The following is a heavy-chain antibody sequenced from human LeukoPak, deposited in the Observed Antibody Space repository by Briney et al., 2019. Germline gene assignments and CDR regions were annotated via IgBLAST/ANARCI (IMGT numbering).Heavy chain of an antibody. CDR2: IYPGDSDT. V-gene: IGHV5-51*01. CDR3: ARSPPYYSGGSCYSAAFDI. D-gene: IGHD2-15*01. J-gene: IGHJ3*02. CDR1: GYSFTSYW. Sequence: GESLKISCKGSGYSFTSYWIGWVRQMPGKGLEWMGIIYPGDSDTRYSPSFQGQVTISADKSISTAYLQWSSLKASDTAMYYCARSPPYYSGGSCYSAAFDIWGQGTMVTVSS.